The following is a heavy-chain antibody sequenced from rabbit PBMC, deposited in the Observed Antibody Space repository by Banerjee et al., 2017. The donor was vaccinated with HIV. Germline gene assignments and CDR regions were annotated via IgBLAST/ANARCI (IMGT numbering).Heavy chain of an antibody. CDR2: IYTGSSGNT. CDR3: ARAHIHSHYSACTL. J-gene: IGHJ4*01. Sequence: QEQLVESGGDLVKPGASLTLTCTASGFDLSSYYYMCWVRQAPGKGLEWIACIYTGSSGNTYYASWAKGRFTISKTSSTTVTLQMTSLTAADTATYFCARAHIHSHYSACTLWGPGTLVTVS. D-gene: IGHD8-1*01. V-gene: IGHV1S45*01. CDR1: GFDLSSYYY.